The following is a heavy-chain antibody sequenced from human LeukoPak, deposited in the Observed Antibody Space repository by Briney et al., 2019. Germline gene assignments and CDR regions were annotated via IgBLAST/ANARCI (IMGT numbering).Heavy chain of an antibody. D-gene: IGHD6-13*01. CDR1: GFTFSSYA. V-gene: IGHV3-30*04. CDR2: ISYDGSNK. CDR3: ARATRRDSSSWYADY. Sequence: PGRSLRLSCAASGFTFSSYAMHWVRQAPGKGLEWVAVISYDGSNKYYADSVKGRFTISRDNSKNTLYLQMNSLRAEDTAVYYCARATRRDSSSWYADYWGQGTLVTVSS. J-gene: IGHJ4*02.